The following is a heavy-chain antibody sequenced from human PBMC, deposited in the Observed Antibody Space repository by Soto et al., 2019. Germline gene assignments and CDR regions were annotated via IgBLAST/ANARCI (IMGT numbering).Heavy chain of an antibody. Sequence: QVQLVQSGAEVKKPGSSVKVSCKASGGTFSSYTISWVRQAPGQGLEWMGRIIPILGIAKYEQKFQGRVTMTAHKSTRPAYMELSILRSEDTAVYYCARLAVADVAFELWGQGTMVTVSS. CDR2: IIPILGIA. V-gene: IGHV1-69*02. CDR3: ARLAVADVAFEL. D-gene: IGHD6-19*01. J-gene: IGHJ3*01. CDR1: GGTFSSYT.